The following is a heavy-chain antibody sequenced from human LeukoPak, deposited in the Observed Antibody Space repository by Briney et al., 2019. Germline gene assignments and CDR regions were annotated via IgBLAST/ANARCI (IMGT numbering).Heavy chain of an antibody. J-gene: IGHJ4*02. Sequence: ASVKVSCKASGYTFTSYGISWVRQAPGQGLEWMGWISAYNGNTNYAQKFQGRVTMTRDTSTSTVYMELSSLRSEDTAVYYCARENFAMAIDYWGQGTLVTVSS. CDR3: ARENFAMAIDY. D-gene: IGHD5-24*01. V-gene: IGHV1-18*01. CDR1: GYTFTSYG. CDR2: ISAYNGNT.